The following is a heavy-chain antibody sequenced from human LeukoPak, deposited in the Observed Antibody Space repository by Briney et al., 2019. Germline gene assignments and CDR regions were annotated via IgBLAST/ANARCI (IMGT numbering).Heavy chain of an antibody. V-gene: IGHV3-66*01. D-gene: IGHD2-8*01. CDR2: VYSGGST. J-gene: IGHJ4*02. Sequence: GGSLGLSCTASGFIVTNNYINWVRQAPGKGLEWVSLVYSGGSTYYADSVKGRFTISRDNSKNMVYLQMNSLRAEDTAMYYCARDPPAVLIDTYGWGQGTLVTVSS. CDR1: GFIVTNNY. CDR3: ARDPPAVLIDTYG.